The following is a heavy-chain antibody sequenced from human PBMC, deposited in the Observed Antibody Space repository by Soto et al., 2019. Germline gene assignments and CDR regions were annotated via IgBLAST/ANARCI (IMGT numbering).Heavy chain of an antibody. V-gene: IGHV4-34*01. CDR3: ARIMTTVTTHLAY. Sequence: SETLSLTCAVYGGSFSGYYWSWIRQPPGKGLEWIGEINHSGSTNYNPSLKSRVTISVDTSKNQFSLKLSSVTAADTAVYYCARIMTTVTTHLAYWGQGTLVTVSS. D-gene: IGHD4-17*01. CDR1: GGSFSGYY. CDR2: INHSGST. J-gene: IGHJ4*02.